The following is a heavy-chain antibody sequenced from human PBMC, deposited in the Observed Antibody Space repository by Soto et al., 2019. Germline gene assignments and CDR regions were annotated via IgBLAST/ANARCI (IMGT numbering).Heavy chain of an antibody. D-gene: IGHD3-16*01. CDR2: MNPDSGDT. CDR1: GYTFTSHD. J-gene: IGHJ6*02. Sequence: QVQLVQSGAEVRKPGASVKVSCKASGYTFTSHDINWVRQASGQGLEWMGWMNPDSGDTGYAQKFQGRVTMTRHTSITTACMDLSSLRSEDTAVYDCASVGDPHYFFGLDVWGQGTTVTVAS. CDR3: ASVGDPHYFFGLDV. V-gene: IGHV1-8*02.